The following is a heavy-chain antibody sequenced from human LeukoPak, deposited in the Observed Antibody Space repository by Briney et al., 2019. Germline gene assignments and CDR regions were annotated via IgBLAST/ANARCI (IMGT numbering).Heavy chain of an antibody. CDR2: ISAYNGNT. J-gene: IGHJ6*02. D-gene: IGHD2-15*01. CDR1: GYTFTSYG. CDR3: ARDVPCSGGSCRYSFYYYYGMDV. V-gene: IGHV1-18*01. Sequence: GASVKVSCKASGYTFTSYGISWVRQAPGQGLEWMGWISAYNGNTNYAQKLQGRVTMTTDTSTSTAYMELRSLRSDDTAVYYWARDVPCSGGSCRYSFYYYYGMDVWGQGTTVTVSS.